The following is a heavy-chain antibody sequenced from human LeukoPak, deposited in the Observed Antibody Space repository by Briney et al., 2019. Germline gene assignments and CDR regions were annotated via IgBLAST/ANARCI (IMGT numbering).Heavy chain of an antibody. V-gene: IGHV3-23*01. Sequence: GGSLRLSCAASGFTFSDYAMSWVRQAPGKGLEWVSTASYYVGKQYHADSVRGRFTISRDNSKNTLYLQMNSLRAEDTAVYYCAKFLQWLLLPNDAFDIWGQGTMVTVSS. CDR3: AKFLQWLLLPNDAFDI. CDR2: ASYYVGKQ. CDR1: GFTFSDYA. J-gene: IGHJ3*02. D-gene: IGHD3-3*01.